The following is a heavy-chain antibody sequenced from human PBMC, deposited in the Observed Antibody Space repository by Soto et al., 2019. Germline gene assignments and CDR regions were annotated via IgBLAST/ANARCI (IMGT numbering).Heavy chain of an antibody. CDR1: GYAFTGYY. Sequence: WASVKASCKASGYAFTGYYMHWLLEAPGQGLEWMGWINPNSGGTNYAQKFQGWVTMTRDTSVSTAYMELSRLRSDDTAVYYCARESPAQFCQCDYWGRGTLFTVSS. CDR2: INPNSGGT. D-gene: IGHD3-9*01. J-gene: IGHJ4*02. CDR3: ARESPAQFCQCDY. V-gene: IGHV1-2*04.